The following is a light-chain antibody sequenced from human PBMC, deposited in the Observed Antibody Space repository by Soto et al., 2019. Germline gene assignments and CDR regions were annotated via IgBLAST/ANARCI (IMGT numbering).Light chain of an antibody. Sequence: QSALTQPASVSGSPGQSITISCIETSSDVGGYNYVSWYQQHPGKAPKLMIYEVSNRPSGVSNRFSGSKSGNTASLTISGLQAEDEADYYCSSYTSSSIDYVFGTGTKLTVL. V-gene: IGLV2-14*01. J-gene: IGLJ1*01. CDR3: SSYTSSSIDYV. CDR1: SSDVGGYNY. CDR2: EVS.